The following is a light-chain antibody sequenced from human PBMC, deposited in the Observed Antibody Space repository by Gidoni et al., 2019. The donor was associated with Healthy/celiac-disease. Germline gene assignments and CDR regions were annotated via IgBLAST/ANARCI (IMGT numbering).Light chain of an antibody. J-gene: IGKJ4*01. V-gene: IGKV3-20*01. Sequence: EIVLTQYPGTLSLSPGERATLSCRASQSVSSSYLAWYQQKPGQAPRLLIYGASSRATGIPDRFSGSGSGTDFTLTISRLEPEDFAVYYCQQYGSSPPLTFGGGIKVEIK. CDR3: QQYGSSPPLT. CDR1: QSVSSSY. CDR2: GAS.